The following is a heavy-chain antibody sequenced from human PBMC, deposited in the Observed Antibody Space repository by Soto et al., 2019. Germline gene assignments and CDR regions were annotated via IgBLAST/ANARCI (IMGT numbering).Heavy chain of an antibody. Sequence: PVGSLRLSCAASGFTFSSYEMNWVRQAPGKGLEWVSYISSSGSTIYYADSVKGRFTISRDNAKNSLYLQMNSLRAEDTAVYYCASWYYYGMDVWGQGTTVTVSS. CDR2: ISSSGSTI. J-gene: IGHJ6*02. CDR1: GFTFSSYE. V-gene: IGHV3-48*03. CDR3: ASWYYYGMDV.